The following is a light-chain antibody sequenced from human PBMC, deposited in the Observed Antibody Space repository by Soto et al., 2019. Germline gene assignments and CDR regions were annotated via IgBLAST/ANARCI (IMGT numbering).Light chain of an antibody. CDR1: SSNLGAGFD. V-gene: IGLV1-40*01. CDR2: GTS. Sequence: QSVLTQPPSVSGAPGQRVTLSCTGNSSNLGAGFDVHWYRQFPGRAPKLLLSGTSHRPSGVPDRFSGSKSGTSASLAITGLQADDEADYYCQTSHSGLIGLIFGTGTKLTVL. CDR3: QTSHSGLIGLI. J-gene: IGLJ1*01.